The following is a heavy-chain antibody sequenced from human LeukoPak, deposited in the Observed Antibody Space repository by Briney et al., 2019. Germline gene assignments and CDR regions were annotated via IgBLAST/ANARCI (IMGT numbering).Heavy chain of an antibody. CDR3: AKSGSSGWYSPYWYFDL. CDR1: RFTFSSYA. CDR2: ISGSGGST. V-gene: IGHV3-23*01. D-gene: IGHD6-19*01. Sequence: GGSLRLSCAASRFTFSSYAMSWVRQAPGKGLEWVSAISGSGGSTYYADSVKGRFTISRDNSKNTLYLQMNSLRAEDTAVYYCAKSGSSGWYSPYWYFDLWGRGTLVTVSS. J-gene: IGHJ2*01.